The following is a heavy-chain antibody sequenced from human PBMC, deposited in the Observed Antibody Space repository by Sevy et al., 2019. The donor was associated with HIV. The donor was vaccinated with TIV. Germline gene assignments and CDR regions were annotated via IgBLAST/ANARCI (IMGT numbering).Heavy chain of an antibody. Sequence: GGSLRLSCVASTFTFSTYGMHWVRQAPGRGLEWVSVISFDGSHKYYADSVTGRCTVSRDNSMNALNLQMNNLRPEDTAVYYCARDLRPHLLYSDFWSGYSGMDVWGQGTTVTVSS. V-gene: IGHV3-30*03. CDR3: ARDLRPHLLYSDFWSGYSGMDV. J-gene: IGHJ6*02. D-gene: IGHD3-3*01. CDR2: ISFDGSHK. CDR1: TFTFSTYG.